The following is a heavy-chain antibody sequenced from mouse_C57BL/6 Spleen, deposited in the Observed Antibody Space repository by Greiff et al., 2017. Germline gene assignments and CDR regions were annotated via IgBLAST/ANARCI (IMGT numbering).Heavy chain of an antibody. CDR3: ARSGDASLDW. CDR2: IDPSDSYT. J-gene: IGHJ2*01. CDR1: GYTFTSYW. D-gene: IGHD3-2*02. Sequence: QVQLKQPGAELVMPGASVKLSCKASGYTFTSYWMHWVKQRPGQGLEWIGEIDPSDSYTNYNQKFKGKSTLTVDKSSSTAYMQLSSLTSEDSAVYYCARSGDASLDWWGQGTTLTVSS. V-gene: IGHV1-69*01.